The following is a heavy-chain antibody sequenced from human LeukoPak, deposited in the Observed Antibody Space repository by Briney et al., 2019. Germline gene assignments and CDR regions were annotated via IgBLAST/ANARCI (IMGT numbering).Heavy chain of an antibody. CDR1: GGSISSSIYY. J-gene: IGHJ3*02. Sequence: SETLSLTCTVSGGSISSSIYYWGWIRQPPGKGLEWIGSIYYSGSTYYNPSLKSRVTISVDTSKNQFSLKLSSVTAADTAVYYCAGHTMIDYRTAFDIWGQGTMVTVSS. V-gene: IGHV4-39*07. D-gene: IGHD3-22*01. CDR3: AGHTMIDYRTAFDI. CDR2: IYYSGST.